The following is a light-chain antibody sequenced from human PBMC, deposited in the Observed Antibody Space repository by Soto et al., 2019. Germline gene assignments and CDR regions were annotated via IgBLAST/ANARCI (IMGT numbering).Light chain of an antibody. CDR1: SSNIGSNY. CDR3: ATWDDSLGGPV. J-gene: IGLJ2*01. V-gene: IGLV1-47*01. Sequence: QSVLTQPPSVSGTPGQRVNISCSGSSSNIGSNYVYWYHQFPGTAPKLLINRDNERPSGVPDRFSGSKSGTSASLAISGLRSGDEADYHCATWDDSLGGPVFGGGTKLTVL. CDR2: RDN.